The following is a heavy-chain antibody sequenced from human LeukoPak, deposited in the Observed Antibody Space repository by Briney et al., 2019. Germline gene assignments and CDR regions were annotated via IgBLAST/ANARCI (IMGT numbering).Heavy chain of an antibody. J-gene: IGHJ4*02. CDR3: ARVETPRGYSGYDLDY. Sequence: GGSLRLSCAASGFTFSRYDMHWVRQATGKGLEWVSGIGTAGDTYYAGSVKGRFTISRENAKNSLYLQMNSLTAGDTAVYYCARVETPRGYSGYDLDYWGQGTLVTVSS. V-gene: IGHV3-13*01. CDR2: IGTAGDT. CDR1: GFTFSRYD. D-gene: IGHD5-12*01.